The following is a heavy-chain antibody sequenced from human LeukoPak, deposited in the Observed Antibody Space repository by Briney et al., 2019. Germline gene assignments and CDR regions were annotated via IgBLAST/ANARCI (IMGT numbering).Heavy chain of an antibody. Sequence: SETLSLTCTVSGYSISSGYYWGWIRQPPGKGLEWIGSIYYSGSTYYNPSLKSRVTISVDTSKNQFSLKLSSVTAADTAVYYCARDPAVDTAMDPFDYWGQGTLVTVSS. D-gene: IGHD5-18*01. V-gene: IGHV4-38-2*02. CDR3: ARDPAVDTAMDPFDY. CDR1: GYSISSGYY. CDR2: IYYSGST. J-gene: IGHJ4*02.